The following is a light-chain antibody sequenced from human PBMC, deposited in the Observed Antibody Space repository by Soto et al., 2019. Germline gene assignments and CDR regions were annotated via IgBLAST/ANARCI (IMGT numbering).Light chain of an antibody. CDR2: AAS. CDR1: QTISSW. J-gene: IGKJ1*01. CDR3: QKYNTAPLT. V-gene: IGKV1-27*01. Sequence: DIQMTQSPSTLSGSVGDRVTITCRASQTISSWLAWYQQKPGKVPKLLIYAASTLLSGVPSRFSGSGSGTDFTLTISSLQPEDVATYYCQKYNTAPLTFGQGTKVDIK.